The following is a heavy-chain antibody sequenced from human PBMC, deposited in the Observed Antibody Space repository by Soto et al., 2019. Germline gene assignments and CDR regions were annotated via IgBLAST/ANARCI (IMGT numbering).Heavy chain of an antibody. CDR3: AKITTFLKFYI. J-gene: IGHJ3*01. Sequence: SETLSLTCTVSGGSISNYYWSWIRQPPGKGLEWIGYLAYSGSPNYSPSLKSRVTISLDRSKNQFSVKLSSVTAADTAVYYCAKITTFLKFYIWGQGKMVTVS. CDR2: LAYSGSP. V-gene: IGHV4-59*01. CDR1: GGSISNYY. D-gene: IGHD1-1*01.